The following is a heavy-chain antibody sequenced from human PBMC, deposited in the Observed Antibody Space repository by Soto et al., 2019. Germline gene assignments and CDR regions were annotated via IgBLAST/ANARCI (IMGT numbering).Heavy chain of an antibody. CDR1: GGSISSGDYY. Sequence: PSETLSLTCTVSGGSISSGDYYWSWIRQPPGKGLEWIGSIYYRGNAYYNPSLQTRVTISLDKSKSQFSLKLNSVTAADSAVYFCARLEGLATISYYFDFWGPGALVTVSS. D-gene: IGHD3-9*01. CDR3: ARLEGLATISYYFDF. J-gene: IGHJ4*02. CDR2: IYYRGNA. V-gene: IGHV4-39*01.